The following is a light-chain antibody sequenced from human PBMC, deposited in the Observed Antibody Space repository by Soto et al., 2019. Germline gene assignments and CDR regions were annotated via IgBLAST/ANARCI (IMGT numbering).Light chain of an antibody. J-gene: IGKJ1*01. CDR2: GAS. CDR1: QSVSSSY. CDR3: QQYGSSPA. V-gene: IGKV3-20*01. Sequence: EIVLTQSPGTLSLSPGERATLSCRASQSVSSSYLAWYQQTPGQAPRLLTYGASSRATGIPDRFSGSGSGTDFPLTIRSLEAEAVAVYYCQQYGSSPAFGQGTKVQI.